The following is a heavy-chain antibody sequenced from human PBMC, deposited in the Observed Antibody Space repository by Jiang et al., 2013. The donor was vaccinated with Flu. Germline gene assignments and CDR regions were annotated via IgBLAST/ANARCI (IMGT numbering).Heavy chain of an antibody. CDR2: INQDGTRT. Sequence: GGLVQPGGSLRLSCAASGFTFRSYWMNWVRQAPGRGLEWVGNINQDGTRTYYMDSMKGRFTISRDNANNSLYLQVNSLRAEDTAMYYCARGYDWSFDSWGQGTVVTVSA. CDR1: GFTFRSYW. D-gene: IGHD1-20*01. CDR3: ARGYDWSFDS. J-gene: IGHJ4*02. V-gene: IGHV3-7*01.